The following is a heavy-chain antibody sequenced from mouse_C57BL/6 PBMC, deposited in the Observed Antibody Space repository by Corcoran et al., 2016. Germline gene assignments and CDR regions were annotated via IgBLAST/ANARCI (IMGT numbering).Heavy chain of an antibody. D-gene: IGHD1-1*01. CDR3: ARPTTGFDY. CDR2: INPNNGGT. J-gene: IGHJ2*01. CDR1: GYTFTDYN. Sequence: EVQLQQSGPVLVKPGASVKMSCKASGYTFTDYNMDWVKQSHGKSLEWIGDINPNNGGTIYNQKFKGKATLTVDKSSSTAYMELRSLTSEDTAVYYCARPTTGFDYWGQGTTLTVSS. V-gene: IGHV1-18*01.